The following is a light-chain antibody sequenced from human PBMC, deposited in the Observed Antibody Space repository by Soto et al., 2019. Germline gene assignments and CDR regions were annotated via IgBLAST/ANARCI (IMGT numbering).Light chain of an antibody. J-gene: IGLJ3*02. V-gene: IGLV2-23*01. CDR3: CSYTDGSSLL. CDR2: EGN. Sequence: QSALTQPASVSESPGQSISISCSGAKSDVGTYNLVSWYQQVPGKAPKLIIYEGNKRPSGVSNRFSGSRSGNTASLTISGLQAEDEADYYCCSYTDGSSLLFGGGTKVTVL. CDR1: KSDVGTYNL.